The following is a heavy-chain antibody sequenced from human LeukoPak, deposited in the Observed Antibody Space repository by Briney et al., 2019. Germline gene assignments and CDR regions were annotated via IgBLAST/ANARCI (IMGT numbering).Heavy chain of an antibody. Sequence: SETLSLTCTVSGYSISSGYYWGWIRQPPGKGLEWIGSIYHSGRTFYNPSLKSRVTISLDTSKNQFSLKLTSVTAADTAVYYCSRGVTDTNWGQGTLVTVSS. CDR2: IYHSGRT. J-gene: IGHJ4*02. V-gene: IGHV4-38-2*02. CDR1: GYSISSGYY. CDR3: SRGVTDTN. D-gene: IGHD4-23*01.